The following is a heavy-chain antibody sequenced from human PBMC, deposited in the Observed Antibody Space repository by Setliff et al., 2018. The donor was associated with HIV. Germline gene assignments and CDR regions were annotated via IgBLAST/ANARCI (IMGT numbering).Heavy chain of an antibody. J-gene: IGHJ4*02. D-gene: IGHD3-10*01. CDR1: GDSITNSSSSHY. CDR2: IYYSGST. CDR3: ARHAPSGELYYFDY. Sequence: SETLSLTCSVSGDSITNSSSSHYWGWIRQPPGKGLEWIGSIYYSGSTYYNPSLQSRVTISVHTSKNHFSLKLSSVTAADTALYYCARHAPSGELYYFDYWGQGTLVTVSS. V-gene: IGHV4-39*01.